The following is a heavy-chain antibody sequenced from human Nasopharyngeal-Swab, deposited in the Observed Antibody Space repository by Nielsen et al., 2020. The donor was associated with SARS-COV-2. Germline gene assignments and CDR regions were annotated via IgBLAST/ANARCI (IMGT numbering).Heavy chain of an antibody. CDR2: INHSGST. Sequence: LRLSCTVSGGSISSGDYYWSWIRQPPGKGLEWIGEINHSGSTNYNPSLKSRVTISVDTSKNQFSLKLSSVTAADTAVYYCARAMIVVVINAFDIWGQGTMVTVSS. CDR3: ARAMIVVVINAFDI. V-gene: IGHV4-30-4*01. J-gene: IGHJ3*02. D-gene: IGHD3-22*01. CDR1: GGSISSGDYY.